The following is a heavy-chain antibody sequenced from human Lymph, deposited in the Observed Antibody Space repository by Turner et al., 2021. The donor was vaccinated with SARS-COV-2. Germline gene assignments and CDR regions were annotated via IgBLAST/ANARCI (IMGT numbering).Heavy chain of an antibody. D-gene: IGHD5-18*01. J-gene: IGHJ4*02. CDR1: GFTSSTYA. CDR3: ARGLWLRGVFDY. CDR2: ISYDGSNK. V-gene: IGHV3-30-3*01. Sequence: QVHLVESGGGVAQPGRSLRLSCVASGFTSSTYAMHWVRQAPGKGLEWVAVISYDGSNKYYADSVKGRFTITRDTSKNTLYLQMNSLRAEDTAVYYCARGLWLRGVFDYWGQGTLVTVSS.